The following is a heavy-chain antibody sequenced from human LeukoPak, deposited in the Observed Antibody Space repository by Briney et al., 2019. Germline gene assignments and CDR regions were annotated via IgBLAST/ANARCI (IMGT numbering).Heavy chain of an antibody. CDR1: GFTFSSYW. J-gene: IGHJ4*02. CDR2: INGDGSSA. D-gene: IGHD2-2*01. Sequence: GGFLRLSCAASGFTFSSYWMHWVRQAPGKGPVWVSRINGDGSSATYADSVKGRFTISRDNAKNTLYLQMNGLRAEDTAVYYCARDLVVTSAYWGQGTLVTVSS. CDR3: ARDLVVTSAY. V-gene: IGHV3-74*01.